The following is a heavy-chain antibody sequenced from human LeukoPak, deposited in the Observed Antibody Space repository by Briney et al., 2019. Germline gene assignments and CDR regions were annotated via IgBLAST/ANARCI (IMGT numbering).Heavy chain of an antibody. Sequence: SETLSLTCTVSGGSINSNTYSWGWIRQPPGKGLEWIATIYYSGSAYYNPSLKSRVTISVDTSKNQFSLKLSSVTAADTAVYYCARHVGPQNVLLWFGELSSPLYYYMDVWGEGTTVTISS. CDR3: ARHVGPQNVLLWFGELSSPLYYYMDV. J-gene: IGHJ6*03. CDR2: IYYSGSA. D-gene: IGHD3-10*01. CDR1: GGSINSNTYS. V-gene: IGHV4-39*01.